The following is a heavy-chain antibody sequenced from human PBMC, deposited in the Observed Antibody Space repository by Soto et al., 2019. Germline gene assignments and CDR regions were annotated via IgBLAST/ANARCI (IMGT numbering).Heavy chain of an antibody. CDR3: ARYTAMAYYYYGMDV. D-gene: IGHD5-18*01. CDR2: IWYDGSNK. V-gene: IGHV3-33*01. CDR1: GFTFSSYG. J-gene: IGHJ6*02. Sequence: HPGGSLRLSCAASGFTFSSYGMHWVRQAPGKGLEWVAVIWYDGSNKYYADSVKGRFTISRDNSKNTLYLQMNSLRAEDTAVYYCARYTAMAYYYYGMDVWGQGTTVTVSS.